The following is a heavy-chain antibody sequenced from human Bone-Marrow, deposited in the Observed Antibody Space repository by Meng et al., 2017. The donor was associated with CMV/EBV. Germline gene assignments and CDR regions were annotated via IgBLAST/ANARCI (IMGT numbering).Heavy chain of an antibody. D-gene: IGHD5-18*01. CDR1: GFTFDDYA. V-gene: IGHV3-9*01. CDR3: AKEGRGYSYFDY. Sequence: SLKISCAASGFTFDDYAMHWVRQAPGKGLEWVSGISWNSGSIGYADSVKGRFTISRDNAKNSLYLQMNSLRAEDTALYYCAKEGRGYSYFDYWGQGTLVTFSS. CDR2: ISWNSGSI. J-gene: IGHJ4*02.